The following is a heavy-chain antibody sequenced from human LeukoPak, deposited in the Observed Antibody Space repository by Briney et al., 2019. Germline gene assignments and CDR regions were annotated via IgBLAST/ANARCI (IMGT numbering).Heavy chain of an antibody. CDR3: ARGRIPGVGTVAIYFDY. D-gene: IGHD5-12*01. J-gene: IGHJ4*02. CDR1: GGSFSGYY. V-gene: IGHV4-34*01. Sequence: SETLSLTCAVYGGSFSGYYWSWIRQPPGKGLEWIGEINHSGSTNYNPSLKSRVTISVDTSKNQFSLKLSSVTAADTAVYYCARGRIPGVGTVAIYFDYWGQGTLVTVSS. CDR2: INHSGST.